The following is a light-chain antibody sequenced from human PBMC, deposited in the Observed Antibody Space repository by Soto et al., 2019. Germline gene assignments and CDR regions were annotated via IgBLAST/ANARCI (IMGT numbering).Light chain of an antibody. CDR2: GAS. J-gene: IGKJ3*01. Sequence: EIVMTQSPATLSVSPGERATLSCRASQSVSSNLAWYQQKPGQAPRLLIYGASTRATGIPARFSGSGSGTEFTLTISSLQSEDFAVYYRQLYNNWPPGTFGPGTKVDIK. CDR1: QSVSSN. V-gene: IGKV3-15*01. CDR3: QLYNNWPPGT.